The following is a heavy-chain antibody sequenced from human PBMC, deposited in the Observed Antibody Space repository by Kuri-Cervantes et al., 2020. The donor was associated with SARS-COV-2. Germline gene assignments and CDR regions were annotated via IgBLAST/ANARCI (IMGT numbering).Heavy chain of an antibody. D-gene: IGHD6-13*01. Sequence: SETLSLTCTVSGGSISSSSYYWGWIRQPPGKGLEWIGSIYYSGSTYYNPSLKSRVTISVDTSKNQFSLKLSSVTAADTAVYYCARVFGHQQLGEDYWGQGTLVTVSS. CDR1: GGSISSSSYY. V-gene: IGHV4-39*01. CDR2: IYYSGST. J-gene: IGHJ4*02. CDR3: ARVFGHQQLGEDY.